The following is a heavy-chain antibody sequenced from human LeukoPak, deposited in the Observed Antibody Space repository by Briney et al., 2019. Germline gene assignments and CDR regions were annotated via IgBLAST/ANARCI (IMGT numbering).Heavy chain of an antibody. CDR2: IKSKTDGGTT. CDR3: TIRPGYSSSWYRDY. Sequence: GGSLRLSCAASGFTFSNAWMSWVRQAPGKGLEWVGRIKSKTDGGTTDYAAPVKGRFTISRDDSKNTLYLQMNGLKTEDTAVYYCTIRPGYSSSWYRDYWGQGTLVTVSS. V-gene: IGHV3-15*01. CDR1: GFTFSNAW. D-gene: IGHD6-13*01. J-gene: IGHJ4*02.